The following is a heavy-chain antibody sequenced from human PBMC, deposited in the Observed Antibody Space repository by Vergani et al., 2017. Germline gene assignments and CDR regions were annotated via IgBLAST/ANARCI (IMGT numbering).Heavy chain of an antibody. CDR1: GGSISSGSYY. V-gene: IGHV4-61*02. J-gene: IGHJ5*02. CDR2: IYTSGST. D-gene: IGHD5-12*01. Sequence: QVQLQESGPGLVKPSQTLSLTCTVSGGSISSGSYYWSWIRQPAGKGLELIGRIYTSGSTNYNPPLKSRVTISVDTSKNQFSLKLSSVTAADTAVYYCARATHRSNWFDPWGQGTLVTGSS. CDR3: ARATHRSNWFDP.